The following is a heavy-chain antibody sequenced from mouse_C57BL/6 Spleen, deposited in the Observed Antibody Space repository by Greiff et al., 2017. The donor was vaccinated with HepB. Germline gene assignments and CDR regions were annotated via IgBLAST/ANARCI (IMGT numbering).Heavy chain of an antibody. D-gene: IGHD1-1*01. Sequence: LQESGPELVKPGASVKISCKASGYAFSSSWMNWVKQRPGKGLEWIGRIYPGDGDTNYNGKFKGKATLTADKSSSTAYMQLSSLTSEDSAVYFCARGGITTVRFDYWGQGTTLTVSS. CDR1: GYAFSSSW. CDR3: ARGGITTVRFDY. J-gene: IGHJ2*01. CDR2: IYPGDGDT. V-gene: IGHV1-82*01.